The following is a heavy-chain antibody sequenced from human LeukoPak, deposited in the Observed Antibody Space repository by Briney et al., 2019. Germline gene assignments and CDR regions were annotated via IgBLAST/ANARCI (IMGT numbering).Heavy chain of an antibody. CDR1: GGSISSSSYY. V-gene: IGHV4-39*01. Sequence: SETLSLTCTVSGGSISSSSYYWGWIRQPPGKGLEWIGSIYYSGSTYYNPSLKSRVTISVDTSKNQYSLNLNFVTAADTAVYYCARSGRDYYDSSGYYLGAYYFDYWGQGTLVTVSS. J-gene: IGHJ4*02. D-gene: IGHD3-22*01. CDR2: IYYSGST. CDR3: ARSGRDYYDSSGYYLGAYYFDY.